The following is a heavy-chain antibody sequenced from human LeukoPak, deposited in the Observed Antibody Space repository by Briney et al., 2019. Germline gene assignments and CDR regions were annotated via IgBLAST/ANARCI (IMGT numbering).Heavy chain of an antibody. J-gene: IGHJ4*02. CDR3: ARALERPEKFDY. Sequence: SETLSLTCSVSGGSISNRSSYWGWIRQPPGKGLEWIGSVYYTGSAYYNPSLKSRVTISVDTSKNQFSLRLNSVPAADTAVYYCARALERPEKFDYWGQGTLVTVSP. V-gene: IGHV4-39*01. D-gene: IGHD1-1*01. CDR1: GGSISNRSSY. CDR2: VYYTGSA.